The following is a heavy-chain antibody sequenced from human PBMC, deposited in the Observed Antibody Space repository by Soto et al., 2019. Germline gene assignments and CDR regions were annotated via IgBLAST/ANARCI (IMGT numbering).Heavy chain of an antibody. J-gene: IGHJ4*02. CDR1: GFSLSTGGVG. CDR3: AHTAATGDYWESFDF. Sequence: QITLKESGPTLVKPTQTLTLTCTFSGFSLSTGGVGVGWIRQPPGKALEWLTLMYWGDDKRYSPSLKSRLTITEDNSKNQVVLTMTNMGPVDTATYYCAHTAATGDYWESFDFWGQGTLVTVSS. CDR2: MYWGDDK. D-gene: IGHD3-22*01. V-gene: IGHV2-5*02.